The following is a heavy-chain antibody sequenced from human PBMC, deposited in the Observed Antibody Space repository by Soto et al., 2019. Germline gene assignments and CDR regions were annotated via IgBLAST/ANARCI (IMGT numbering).Heavy chain of an antibody. Sequence: SETLSLTCAVSGGSISTSNWWSWVRQPPGKGLEWIGEVYRTGSTNYNPSLESRLTISVDKSKNQFSLKLSSVTAADTAVYYCARHYGQEVFDYWGQGTLVTVSS. J-gene: IGHJ4*02. D-gene: IGHD3-16*01. CDR2: VYRTGST. V-gene: IGHV4-4*02. CDR1: GGSISTSNW. CDR3: ARHYGQEVFDY.